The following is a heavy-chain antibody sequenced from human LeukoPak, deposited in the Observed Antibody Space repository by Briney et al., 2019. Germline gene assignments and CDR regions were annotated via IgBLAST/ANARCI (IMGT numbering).Heavy chain of an antibody. CDR3: APPHTEAATSWFAP. Sequence: SGTLSLTCSVAAGSIISSSYYWAWSRDPPGKVLGGFGNICYSGNTYYDASLKGRVTISVDTSRNQFSLKLNSLTAADTAVYYCAPPHTEAATSWFAPWGQGTLVTASS. D-gene: IGHD6-13*01. V-gene: IGHV4-39*01. J-gene: IGHJ5*02. CDR1: AGSIISSSYY. CDR2: ICYSGNT.